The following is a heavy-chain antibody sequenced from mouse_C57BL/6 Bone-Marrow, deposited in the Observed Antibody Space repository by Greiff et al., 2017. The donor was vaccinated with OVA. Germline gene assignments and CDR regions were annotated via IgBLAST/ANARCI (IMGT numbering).Heavy chain of an antibody. CDR1: GYTFTSYW. CDR3: AIYGNYGDWFAY. Sequence: QVQLQQPGAELVKPGASVKMSCKASGYTFTSYWITWVKQRPGQGLEWIGDIYPGSGSTNYNEKFKSKATLTVDTSSSTAYMQLSSLTSEDSAVYYCAIYGNYGDWFAYWGQGTLVTVSA. CDR2: IYPGSGST. J-gene: IGHJ3*01. D-gene: IGHD2-1*01. V-gene: IGHV1-55*01.